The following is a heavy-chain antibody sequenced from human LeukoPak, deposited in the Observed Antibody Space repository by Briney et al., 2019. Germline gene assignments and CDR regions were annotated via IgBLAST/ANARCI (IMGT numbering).Heavy chain of an antibody. D-gene: IGHD1-26*01. CDR3: ARESGYSGSYPDAFDI. J-gene: IGHJ3*02. CDR1: GGSISSSSYY. Sequence: PSETLSLTCTVSGGSISSSSYYWGWIRQPPGTGLEWIGSIYYSGSTYYNPSLKSRVTISVDTSKNQFSLKLSSVTAADTAVYYCARESGYSGSYPDAFDIWGQGTMVTVSS. V-gene: IGHV4-39*07. CDR2: IYYSGST.